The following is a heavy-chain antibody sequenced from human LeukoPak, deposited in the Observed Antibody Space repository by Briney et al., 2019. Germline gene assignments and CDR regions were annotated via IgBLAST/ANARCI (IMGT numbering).Heavy chain of an antibody. CDR1: GGSISSSSFY. J-gene: IGHJ3*01. V-gene: IGHV4-39*01. D-gene: IGHD3-16*01. CDR2: IYYSGST. CDR3: AHFRGGAFDF. Sequence: SETLSPTCTVSGGSISSSSFYWGWIRQPPGKGLEWIGSIYYSGSTYYNPSLKSRVTISVDTSKNEFSLRLSSVTAADTAVYYCAHFRGGAFDFWGRGTMVTVSS.